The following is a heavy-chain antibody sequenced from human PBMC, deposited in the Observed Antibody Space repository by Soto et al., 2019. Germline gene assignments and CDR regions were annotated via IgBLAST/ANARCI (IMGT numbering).Heavy chain of an antibody. CDR1: GFSLTGSGVG. CDR3: ARFLWSDTSLYYFDY. J-gene: IGHJ4*02. CDR2: IYWDDDK. D-gene: IGHD3-3*01. V-gene: IGHV2-5*02. Sequence: QITLKESGPTLVKPTQTLTLTCTFSGFSLTGSGVGVGWIRQPPGKALEWLALIYWDDDKRYSPSLKSRLNNTKDTSKNQVALTVPNMDPVDTATYYCARFLWSDTSLYYFDYWGKGTLVSVSS.